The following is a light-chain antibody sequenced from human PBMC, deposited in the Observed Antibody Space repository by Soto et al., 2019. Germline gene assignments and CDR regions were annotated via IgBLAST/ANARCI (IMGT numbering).Light chain of an antibody. CDR1: SSNVGGYNY. J-gene: IGLJ3*02. CDR3: SSYTSSSTWV. CDR2: EVS. Sequence: QSVLTQPASVSGSPGQSITISCTGTSSNVGGYNYVSWYQQHPGKAPKVMIYEVSNRPSGASNRFSGSKSGNTASLTISGLQAGDEADFYCSSYTSSSTWVFGAGTKLTVL. V-gene: IGLV2-14*01.